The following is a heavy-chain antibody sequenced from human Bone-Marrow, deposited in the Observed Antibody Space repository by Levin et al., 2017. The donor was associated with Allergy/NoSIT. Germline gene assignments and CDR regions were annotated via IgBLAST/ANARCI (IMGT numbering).Heavy chain of an antibody. D-gene: IGHD2-8*01. CDR1: GLTFSNAY. CDR2: IKTKTDGGTA. Sequence: PGGSLRLSCAASGLTFSNAYMNWVRQAPGKGPEWIGRIKTKTDGGTADYAAPVKGRFIISKDDSKNTVYLQMSGLKTEDTAMYYCNTGDCSNGVCVDYWGQGTLVTVSS. V-gene: IGHV3-15*01. J-gene: IGHJ4*02. CDR3: NTGDCSNGVCVDY.